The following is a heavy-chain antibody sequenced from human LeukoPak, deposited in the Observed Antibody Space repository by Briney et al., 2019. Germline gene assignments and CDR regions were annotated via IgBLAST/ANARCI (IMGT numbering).Heavy chain of an antibody. CDR3: ARGPFTIFGVVITRYYYMDV. CDR1: GFTFSRYS. CDR2: ISSSSSYI. J-gene: IGHJ6*03. Sequence: PGGSLRLSCAASGFTFSRYSMNWVRQAPGKGLEWVSSISSSSSYIYYADSVKGRFTISRDNAKNSRYLQMNSLRAEDTAVYYCARGPFTIFGVVITRYYYMDVWGKGTTVTVSS. D-gene: IGHD3-3*01. V-gene: IGHV3-21*01.